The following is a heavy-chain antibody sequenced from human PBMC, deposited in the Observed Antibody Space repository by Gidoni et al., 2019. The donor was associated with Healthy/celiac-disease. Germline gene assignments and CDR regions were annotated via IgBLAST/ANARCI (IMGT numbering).Heavy chain of an antibody. CDR3: AKDRYSYGFNWFDP. J-gene: IGHJ5*02. D-gene: IGHD5-18*01. CDR2: ISWDGGST. Sequence: EVQLVESGGVVVQPGGSLRLSCAASGFTFDDYTMHWVRQAPGKGLEWVSLISWDGGSTYYADSVKGRFTISRDNSKNSLYLQMNSLRTEDTALYYCAKDRYSYGFNWFDPWGQGTLVTVSS. CDR1: GFTFDDYT. V-gene: IGHV3-43*01.